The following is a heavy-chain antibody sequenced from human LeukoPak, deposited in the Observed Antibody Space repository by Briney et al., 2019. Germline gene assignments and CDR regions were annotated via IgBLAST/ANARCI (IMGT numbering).Heavy chain of an antibody. CDR3: ARRETTVVSGDAFDI. J-gene: IGHJ3*02. V-gene: IGHV4-39*07. CDR1: GGSISSSNYY. Sequence: PSETLSLTCTVSGGSISSSNYYWGWIRQPPGKGLEWIGTFYYTGNTYYTPSIKSRVTISVDTSKNQFSLKLSSVTAADTAVYYCARRETTVVSGDAFDIWGQGTMVTVSS. D-gene: IGHD4-23*01. CDR2: FYYTGNT.